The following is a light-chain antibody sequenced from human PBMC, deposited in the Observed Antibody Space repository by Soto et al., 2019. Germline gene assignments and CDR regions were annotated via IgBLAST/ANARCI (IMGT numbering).Light chain of an antibody. Sequence: QSALTQPASVSGSPGQSSTISCTGTSSDVGGYNYVSWYQQHPGKAPKLMIYEVSNRPSGVSNRFSGSKSGNTASLTISGLQAEDEADYYCSSYTSSSPLYVFGTGTKVTV. CDR1: SSDVGGYNY. CDR2: EVS. J-gene: IGLJ1*01. CDR3: SSYTSSSPLYV. V-gene: IGLV2-14*01.